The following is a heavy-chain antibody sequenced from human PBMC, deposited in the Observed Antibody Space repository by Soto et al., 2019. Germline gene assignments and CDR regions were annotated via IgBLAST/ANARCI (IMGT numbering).Heavy chain of an antibody. CDR1: GGSISSYY. CDR2: IYYSGST. D-gene: IGHD3-3*01. J-gene: IGHJ6*03. CDR3: ARQGYYDFWSGYYSGYYYYYMDV. V-gene: IGHV4-59*08. Sequence: PSETLSLTCTVSGGSISSYYWSWVRQPPGKGLGWVGYIYYSGSTNYNPSLKSRVTISVDTSKNQFSLKLSSVTAADTAVYYCARQGYYDFWSGYYSGYYYYYMDVWGKGTTVTVSS.